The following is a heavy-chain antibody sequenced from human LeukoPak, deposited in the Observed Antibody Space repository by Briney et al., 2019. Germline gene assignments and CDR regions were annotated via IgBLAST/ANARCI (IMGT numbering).Heavy chain of an antibody. D-gene: IGHD4-17*01. CDR2: ISYDGSNK. CDR3: ARDLLYGDHYYYYYMDV. J-gene: IGHJ6*03. Sequence: GGSLRLSCAASGFTFSSYAVHWVRQAPGKGLEWVAVISYDGSNKYYADSVKGRFTISRDNSKNTLYLQMNSLRAEDTAVYYCARDLLYGDHYYYYYMDVWGKGTTVTVSS. CDR1: GFTFSSYA. V-gene: IGHV3-30*01.